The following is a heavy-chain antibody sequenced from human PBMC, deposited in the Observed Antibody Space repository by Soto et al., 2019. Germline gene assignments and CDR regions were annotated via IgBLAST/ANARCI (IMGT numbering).Heavy chain of an antibody. J-gene: IGHJ2*01. D-gene: IGHD2-21*02. CDR3: ARGWYCGGDCYEWYFDL. CDR2: IWYDGSNK. Sequence: HVQLVESGGGVVQPGRSLRLSCAASGFTFSTYGMHWVRQAPGKGLEWVAVIWYDGSNKYYADSVKGRFTISRDNSKNTLYLQMNSLRAEDTALYYCARGWYCGGDCYEWYFDLWGRGTLVTVSS. CDR1: GFTFSTYG. V-gene: IGHV3-33*01.